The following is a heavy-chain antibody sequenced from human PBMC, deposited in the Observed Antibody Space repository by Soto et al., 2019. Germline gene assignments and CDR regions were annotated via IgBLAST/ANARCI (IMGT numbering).Heavy chain of an antibody. CDR3: ARAVAVPADSDY. V-gene: IGHV1-3*05. Sequence: QVQLVQSGAEEKKPGASVKVSCKASGYTFTGYAMHWVRQAPGQRLEWMGWINAGNGNTKYSQKFQGRVTITRHTSASTAYMELSSPRSEDTAVYYCARAVAVPADSDYRGQGTLGTVSS. J-gene: IGHJ4*02. D-gene: IGHD6-19*01. CDR1: GYTFTGYA. CDR2: INAGNGNT.